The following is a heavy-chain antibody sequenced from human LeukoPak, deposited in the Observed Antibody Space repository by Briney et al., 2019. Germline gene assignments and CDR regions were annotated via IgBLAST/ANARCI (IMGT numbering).Heavy chain of an antibody. CDR1: GYSFSGKF. V-gene: IGHV1-2*02. J-gene: IGHJ4*02. CDR3: ATENYYAGSGFSKAFDY. D-gene: IGHD3-22*01. CDR2: IEPKSGVT. Sequence: ASVTVSCKTSGYSFSGKFLHWLRQAPGHGLQYMGGIEPKSGVTVYAPNFRGRVTVTTDTSVSTAYLELRGLRYDDTAVYYCATENYYAGSGFSKAFDYWGQGTLVTVSS.